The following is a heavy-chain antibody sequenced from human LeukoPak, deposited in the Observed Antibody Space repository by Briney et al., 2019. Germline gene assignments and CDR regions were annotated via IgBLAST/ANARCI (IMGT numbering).Heavy chain of an antibody. V-gene: IGHV4-39*07. Sequence: SETLSLTCTVSGGSISSSSYYWGWIRQPPGKGLEWIGSIYYSGSTYYNPSLKSRVTMSVDTSKNQFSLKLNSVTAADTAVYYCARVIVYYYGSGSYRPNWFDPWGQGTLVTVSS. CDR2: IYYSGST. CDR3: ARVIVYYYGSGSYRPNWFDP. D-gene: IGHD3-10*01. J-gene: IGHJ5*02. CDR1: GGSISSSSYY.